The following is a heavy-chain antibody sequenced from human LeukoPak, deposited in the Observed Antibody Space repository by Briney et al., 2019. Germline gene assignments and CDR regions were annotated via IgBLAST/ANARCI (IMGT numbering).Heavy chain of an antibody. CDR1: GLTFSSYW. D-gene: IGHD6-13*01. CDR3: ARAYSSSWYYFDY. J-gene: IGHJ4*02. V-gene: IGHV3-74*01. CDR2: INSDGSST. Sequence: GGSLRLSCAASGLTFSSYWMHWVRQAPGKGLVWVSRINSDGSSTSYADSVKGRFTISRDNAKNTLYLQMNSLRAEDTAVYYCARAYSSSWYYFDYWGQGTLVTVSS.